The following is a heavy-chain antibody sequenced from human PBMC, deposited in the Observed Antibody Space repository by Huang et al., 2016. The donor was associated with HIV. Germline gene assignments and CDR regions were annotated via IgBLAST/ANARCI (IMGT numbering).Heavy chain of an antibody. CDR1: GYSFTNYD. J-gene: IGHJ4*02. CDR2: IMPDSSKT. CDR3: ARLTSGWYQDY. D-gene: IGHD6-19*01. V-gene: IGHV1-8*01. Sequence: QVQLVQSGAEVKKPGASVKVSCTASGYSFTNYDINWVRQAAGQGLEWMGWIMPDSSKTAQEQKFQGRVTMTRNTRTGTAYMELRSLRSDDTAVYYCARLTSGWYQDYWGQGTLVTVSS.